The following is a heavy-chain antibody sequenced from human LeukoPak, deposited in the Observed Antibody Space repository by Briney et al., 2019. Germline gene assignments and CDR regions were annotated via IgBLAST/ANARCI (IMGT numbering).Heavy chain of an antibody. D-gene: IGHD4-17*01. V-gene: IGHV4-39*01. CDR2: IYYSGST. CDR1: GGSISSSSYY. CDR3: ARLWDYGGAFDI. J-gene: IGHJ3*02. Sequence: SETLSLTCTVSGGSISSSSYYWGWIRQPPGKGLEWIGSIYYSGSTYYSPSLKSRVTISVDTSKNQFSLKLSSVTAADTAVYYCARLWDYGGAFDIWGQGTMVTVSS.